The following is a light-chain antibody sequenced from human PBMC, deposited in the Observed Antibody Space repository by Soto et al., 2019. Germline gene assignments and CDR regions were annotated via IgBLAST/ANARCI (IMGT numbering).Light chain of an antibody. CDR3: QQYKSWPPMT. J-gene: IGKJ5*01. V-gene: IGKV3-15*01. CDR2: GAS. Sequence: EIVMTQSPGTLSVSPGEGATLFCRASQSVRTKLAWYQQRAGQVPRLLMYGASTRATGIPDRFSGSGSGTEFTLTISSLQSEDFAVDYCQQYKSWPPMTLCQGTRLEIK. CDR1: QSVRTK.